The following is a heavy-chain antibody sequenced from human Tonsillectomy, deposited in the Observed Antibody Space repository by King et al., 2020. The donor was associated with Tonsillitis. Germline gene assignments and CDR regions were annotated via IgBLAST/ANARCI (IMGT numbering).Heavy chain of an antibody. D-gene: IGHD1-26*01. V-gene: IGHV3-30*02. CDR1: GFTFSSYG. J-gene: IGHJ3*02. Sequence: VQLVESGGGVVQPGGSLRLSCAASGFTFSSYGMHWVRQAPGKGLEWVAFIRYDGSNKYYADSVKGRFTISRDNSKNTLYLQMNSLRAEDTAVYYCAKDLHSGSYLDAFDIWGQGTTVTVSS. CDR3: AKDLHSGSYLDAFDI. CDR2: IRYDGSNK.